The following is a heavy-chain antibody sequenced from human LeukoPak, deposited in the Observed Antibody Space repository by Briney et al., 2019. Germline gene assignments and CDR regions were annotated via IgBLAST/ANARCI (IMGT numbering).Heavy chain of an antibody. J-gene: IGHJ4*02. Sequence: GGSLRLSCAASGFTFSSYGMHWVRQAPGKGLEWVAFITYDGTNTYYADSVKGRFTISRDNSKNTLYLQMNSLRPEDTAAYYCAKDREFRDIVVVVAAMTHWGQGTLVTVSS. D-gene: IGHD2-15*01. CDR3: AKDREFRDIVVVVAAMTH. V-gene: IGHV3-30*18. CDR1: GFTFSSYG. CDR2: ITYDGTNT.